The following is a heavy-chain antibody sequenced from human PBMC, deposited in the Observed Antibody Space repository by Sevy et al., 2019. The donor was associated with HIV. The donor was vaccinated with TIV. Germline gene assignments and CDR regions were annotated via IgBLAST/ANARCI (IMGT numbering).Heavy chain of an antibody. J-gene: IGHJ3*02. Sequence: GGSLRLSCAASGFPFSSYAMNWVRQAPGKGLEWVSAISGSGGGPYYADSVKGRFTISRDNSKNTLYLQMNSLRSEDTAIYDSEKDGVAVVTDAFDSWGQGTMVTVSS. V-gene: IGHV3-23*01. CDR3: EKDGVAVVTDAFDS. D-gene: IGHD2-2*01. CDR2: ISGSGGGP. CDR1: GFPFSSYA.